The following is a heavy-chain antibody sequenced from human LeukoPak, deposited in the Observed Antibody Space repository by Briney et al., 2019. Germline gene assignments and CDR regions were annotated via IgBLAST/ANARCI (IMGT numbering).Heavy chain of an antibody. D-gene: IGHD3-3*02. CDR2: ISGSGGST. J-gene: IGHJ4*02. Sequence: GGSLRLSCAASGFAFSSYGMHWVRQAPGKGLEWVSGISGSGGSTFYADSVKGRFTISRDNSKSTLFLQMNSLRAEDTAVYYCARGILYPAFYFDYWGQGTLVTVSS. CDR1: GFAFSSYG. V-gene: IGHV3-23*01. CDR3: ARGILYPAFYFDY.